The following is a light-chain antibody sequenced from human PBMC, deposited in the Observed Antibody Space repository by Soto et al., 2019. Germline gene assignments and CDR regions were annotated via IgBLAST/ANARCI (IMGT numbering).Light chain of an antibody. CDR2: SVS. V-gene: IGLV2-14*01. J-gene: IGLJ1*01. CDR1: SSDIGSYDH. Sequence: QSALAQPASVSGSPGQSITISCSGTSSDIGSYDHVAWFQQFPGKTPKLMIYSVSNRPSGVSYRFSGSKSGNTASLTISALQAEDEADYYCISYTVSRSYVFGTGTKVTLL. CDR3: ISYTVSRSYV.